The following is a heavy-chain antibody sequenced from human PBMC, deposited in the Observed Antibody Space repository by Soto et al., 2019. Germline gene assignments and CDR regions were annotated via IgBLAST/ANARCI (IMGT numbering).Heavy chain of an antibody. Sequence: EVQLVESGGGLVQPGGSLRLSCAASGFTVSSKYMTWVRQAPGKGLEWVSLIQSGGTTYYADSVKGRFTIYRDTSENTLHLQMDSLRVEDTAVYYCARDDVLCDGGRCYGIPLDVWGKRTTVTVSS. D-gene: IGHD2-15*01. CDR2: IQSGGTT. CDR3: ARDDVLCDGGRCYGIPLDV. V-gene: IGHV3-66*01. CDR1: GFTVSSKY. J-gene: IGHJ6*04.